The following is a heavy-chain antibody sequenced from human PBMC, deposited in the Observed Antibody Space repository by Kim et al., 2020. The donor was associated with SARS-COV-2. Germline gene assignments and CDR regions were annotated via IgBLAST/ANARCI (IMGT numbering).Heavy chain of an antibody. CDR1: GFTLSSYG. J-gene: IGHJ4*02. CDR2: ISYDGSNK. V-gene: IGHV3-30*03. CDR3: SAGPPNYFDY. Sequence: GGSLRLSCAASGFTLSSYGMHWVRQAPGKGLEWVAVISYDGSNKYYADSVKGRFTISRDNSKNTLYLQMNSLRAEDTAVYYCSAGPPNYFDYWGQGTLVTVSS.